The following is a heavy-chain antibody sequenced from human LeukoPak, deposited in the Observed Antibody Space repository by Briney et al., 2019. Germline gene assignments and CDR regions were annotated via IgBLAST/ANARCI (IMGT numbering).Heavy chain of an antibody. J-gene: IGHJ6*02. CDR3: ARRQGNYVYYYYGMDV. CDR2: INHSGST. D-gene: IGHD4-4*01. Sequence: PSETLSLTCAVYGGSFSGYYWSWIRQPPGKGLEWIGEINHSGSTNYTPSLKSRVTISVDTSKNQFSLKLSSVTAAHTAVYYCARRQGNYVYYYYGMDVWGQGTTVTVSS. V-gene: IGHV4-34*01. CDR1: GGSFSGYY.